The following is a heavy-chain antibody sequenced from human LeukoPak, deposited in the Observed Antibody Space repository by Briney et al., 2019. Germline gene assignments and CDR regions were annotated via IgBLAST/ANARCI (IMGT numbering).Heavy chain of an antibody. D-gene: IGHD3-3*01. Sequence: GSLRLSCAASGFTFSSYGMHRVRQAPGKGLVWVSRINSDGSSTSYADSVKGRFTISRDNAKNTLYLQMNSLRAEDTAVYYCAKDVVITIFGVVIKPKGYFDYWGQGTLVTVSS. CDR1: GFTFSSYG. CDR3: AKDVVITIFGVVIKPKGYFDY. CDR2: INSDGSST. V-gene: IGHV3-74*01. J-gene: IGHJ4*02.